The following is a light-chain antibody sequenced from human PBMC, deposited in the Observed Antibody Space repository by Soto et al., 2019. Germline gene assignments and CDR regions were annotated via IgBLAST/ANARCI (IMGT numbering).Light chain of an antibody. CDR2: GDS. J-gene: IGLJ3*02. CDR1: SSNIGAGYH. CDR3: QSYDSSLSGVV. Sequence: QSALTQPPSVSGAPGQRVTISCTGSSSNIGAGYHVHWYQQLPGTAPKLLIYGDSSRPSGVPDRFSGSKSDTSASLAITGLQAEDEADYYCQSYDSSLSGVVFGGGTKLTVL. V-gene: IGLV1-40*01.